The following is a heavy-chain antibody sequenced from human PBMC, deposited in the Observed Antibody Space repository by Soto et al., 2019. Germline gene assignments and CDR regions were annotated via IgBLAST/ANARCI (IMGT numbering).Heavy chain of an antibody. D-gene: IGHD4-17*01. CDR2: IFSDNER. Sequence: QVTLKESGHALVKPTETLTLTCTVSGFSLTTGKMGVSWIRQPPGKAPEWLAHIFSDNERSYSTSLQGRLTISKDSSGSQVVLSMTNVDPVDTATYYCARMNVDSYQFYYAMDVWGQGTTVTVSS. CDR3: ARMNVDSYQFYYAMDV. V-gene: IGHV2-26*01. J-gene: IGHJ6*02. CDR1: GFSLTTGKMG.